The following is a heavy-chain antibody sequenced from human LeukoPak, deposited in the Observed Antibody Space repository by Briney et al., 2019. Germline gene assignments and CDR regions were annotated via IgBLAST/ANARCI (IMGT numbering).Heavy chain of an antibody. CDR3: ARGKGDILTGQGLDY. CDR2: INPTGGST. CDR1: GYTFTSYY. V-gene: IGHV1-46*01. D-gene: IGHD3-9*01. J-gene: IGHJ4*02. Sequence: GASVTVSCKASGYTFTSYYMHWVRQAPGQGLEWMGLINPTGGSTGYAQKFQGRVTISADKSTSTAYMELSSLRSDDTAVYYCARGKGDILTGQGLDYWGQGTLVTVSS.